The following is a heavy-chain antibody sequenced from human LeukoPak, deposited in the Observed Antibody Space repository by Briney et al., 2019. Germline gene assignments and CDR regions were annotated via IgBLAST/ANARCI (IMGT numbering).Heavy chain of an antibody. CDR3: ARARHSSSWYFSYYYYYMDV. J-gene: IGHJ6*03. Sequence: SETLSLTCTVSGGSISSGSYYWSWIRQPAGKGLEWIGRIYTSGSTNYNPSLKSRVTISVDTSKNQFSLKLSSVTAADTAVYYCARARHSSSWYFSYYYYYMDVWGKGTTVTISS. V-gene: IGHV4-61*02. CDR2: IYTSGST. CDR1: GGSISSGSYY. D-gene: IGHD6-13*01.